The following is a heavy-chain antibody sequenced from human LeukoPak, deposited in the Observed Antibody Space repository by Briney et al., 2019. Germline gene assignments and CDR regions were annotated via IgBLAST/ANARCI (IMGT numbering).Heavy chain of an antibody. D-gene: IGHD3-3*01. CDR3: ASNTRFGDNSRCYDFWSGINWFDP. V-gene: IGHV1-69*05. J-gene: IGHJ5*02. CDR2: IIPIFGTA. Sequence: ASVKVSCKASGGTFSSYAISWVRQAPGQGLEWMGGIIPIFGTANYAQKFQGRVTITTDESTSTAYMELSSLRSEDTAVYYCASNTRFGDNSRCYDFWSGINWFDPWGQGTLVTVSS. CDR1: GGTFSSYA.